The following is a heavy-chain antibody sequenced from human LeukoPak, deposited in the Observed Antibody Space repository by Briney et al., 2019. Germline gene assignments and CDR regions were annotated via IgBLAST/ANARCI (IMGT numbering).Heavy chain of an antibody. CDR3: AKDLSYCSGGTCYTSRYYGMDV. CDR1: GFTFSSYA. V-gene: IGHV3-23*01. CDR2: ISGSGGST. Sequence: GGSLRLSCAASGFTFSSYAMSWVRQAPGKGLEWVSAISGSGGSTYYADSVKGRFTISRDNSKNTLYLQMNSLRAEDTAVYYCAKDLSYCSGGTCYTSRYYGMDVWGQGTTDTVSS. D-gene: IGHD2-15*01. J-gene: IGHJ6*02.